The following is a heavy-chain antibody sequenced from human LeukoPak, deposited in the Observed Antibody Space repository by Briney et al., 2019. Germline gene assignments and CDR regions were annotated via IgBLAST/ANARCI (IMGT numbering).Heavy chain of an antibody. CDR2: IYYSGST. D-gene: IGHD6-19*01. CDR1: GGSISSYY. J-gene: IGHJ3*02. Sequence: SETLSLTCTVSGGSISSYYWSWIRQPPGKGLEWIGYIYYSGSTNYNPSLKSRVTISVDTSKNQFSLKLSSVIAADTAVYYCATRIAVAGTDAFDIWGQGTMVTVSS. CDR3: ATRIAVAGTDAFDI. V-gene: IGHV4-59*08.